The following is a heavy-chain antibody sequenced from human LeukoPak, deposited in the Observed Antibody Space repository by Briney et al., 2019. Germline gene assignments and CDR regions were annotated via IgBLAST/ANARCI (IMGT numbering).Heavy chain of an antibody. CDR1: GGSISSGDYY. V-gene: IGHV4-30-4*08. Sequence: PSETLSLTCTVSGGSISSGDYYWSWIRQPPGKGLEWIGYMYYSGTTYYNPSLKSRVTISVDTSKNQFSLKLSSVTAADTAVYYCARPYYYDSRIDPWGQGTLVTVSS. CDR2: MYYSGTT. J-gene: IGHJ5*02. D-gene: IGHD3-22*01. CDR3: ARPYYYDSRIDP.